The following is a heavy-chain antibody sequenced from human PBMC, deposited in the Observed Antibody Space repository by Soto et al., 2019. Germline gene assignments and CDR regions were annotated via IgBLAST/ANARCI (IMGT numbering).Heavy chain of an antibody. V-gene: IGHV2-5*02. Sequence: GXDPTLVNHAHAFTLTCYFSECSLSTLRVGVAWIRRPPGKTLEWLAIIYWDDDRRYNPSLKTMLAITKDTSKDQVILTTTNLEPGDTAKYYCAHIMTTWGWASDLDAFDFWGQGTLVTGSS. CDR1: ECSLSTLRVG. D-gene: IGHD3-16*01. CDR3: AHIMTTWGWASDLDAFDF. CDR2: IYWDDDR. J-gene: IGHJ5*01.